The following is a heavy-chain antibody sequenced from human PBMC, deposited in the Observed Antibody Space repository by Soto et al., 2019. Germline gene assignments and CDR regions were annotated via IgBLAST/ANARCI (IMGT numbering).Heavy chain of an antibody. CDR3: ARDRIAARLRWFDP. CDR2: IYYSGST. V-gene: IGHV4-31*03. D-gene: IGHD6-6*01. Sequence: PSETLSLTCTVSVGSISSCGYYWSWIRQHPGKGLEWIGYIYYSGSTYYNPSLKSRVTISVDTSKNQFSLKLSSVTAADTAVYYCARDRIAARLRWFDPWGQGTLVTVSS. CDR1: VGSISSCGYY. J-gene: IGHJ5*02.